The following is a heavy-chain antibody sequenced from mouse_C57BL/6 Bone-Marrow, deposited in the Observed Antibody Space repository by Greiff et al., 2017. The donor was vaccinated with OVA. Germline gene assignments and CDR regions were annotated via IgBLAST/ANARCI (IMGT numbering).Heavy chain of an antibody. CDR2: INPSNGGT. D-gene: IGHD1-1*01. J-gene: IGHJ1*03. Sequence: QVQLQQSGTELVKPGASGYTFTSYWMHWVKQRPGQGLEWIGNINPSNGGTNYNEKFKSKATLTVDKSSSTAYMQLSSLTSEDSAVYYCARRRDYYGSRDWYFDVWGTGTTVTVSS. CDR1: GYTFTSYW. V-gene: IGHV1-53*01. CDR3: ARRRDYYGSRDWYFDV.